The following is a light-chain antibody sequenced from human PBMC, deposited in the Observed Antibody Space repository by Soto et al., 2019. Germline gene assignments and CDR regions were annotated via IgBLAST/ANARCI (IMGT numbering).Light chain of an antibody. Sequence: EIVLTQSPGTLSLSPGERATLSCRASQSVSSSYLAWYQQKPGQAPRLLIYGASSRATGIPDRFSGSGSGTDFTLTISRLEPEDFAVYYCQQYGSSPPNTFGGGTKVDI. V-gene: IGKV3-20*01. CDR2: GAS. J-gene: IGKJ4*01. CDR3: QQYGSSPPNT. CDR1: QSVSSSY.